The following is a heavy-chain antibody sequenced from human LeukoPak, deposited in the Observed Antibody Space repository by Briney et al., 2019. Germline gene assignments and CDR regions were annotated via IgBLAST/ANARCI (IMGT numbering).Heavy chain of an antibody. D-gene: IGHD3-10*01. CDR2: IAPISGTP. V-gene: IGHV1-69*06. Sequence: GASVKVSCKASGGTFTRYVISWVRQAPGQGGLEWMGGIAPISGTPMYAQRFQGRVTITADTSTNTAYLEMSSLTSEDTAVYYCAREGEYYSESGNLVDASDVWGQGTMVTVSA. CDR3: AREGEYYSESGNLVDASDV. J-gene: IGHJ3*01. CDR1: GGTFTRYV.